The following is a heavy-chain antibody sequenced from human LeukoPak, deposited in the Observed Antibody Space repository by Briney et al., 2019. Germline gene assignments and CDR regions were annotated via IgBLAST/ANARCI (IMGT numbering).Heavy chain of an antibody. CDR1: GGSISSTDW. J-gene: IGHJ4*02. CDR3: ARHGYCSGGSCYWDY. D-gene: IGHD2-15*01. V-gene: IGHV4-4*02. CDR2: VHLSGRT. Sequence: SGTLSLTCGVSGGSISSTDWWTWVRQPPGEGLEWIGEVHLSGRTNHNPSLESRVTMSVDMSENHISLKLTSVTAADTAVYYCARHGYCSGGSCYWDYWGQGTLVTVSS.